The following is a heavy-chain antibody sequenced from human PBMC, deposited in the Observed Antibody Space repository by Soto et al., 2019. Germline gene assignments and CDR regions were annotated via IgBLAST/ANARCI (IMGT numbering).Heavy chain of an antibody. CDR2: ILDDGSDK. J-gene: IGHJ4*02. V-gene: IGHV3-30*04. CDR3: AKAGGGFGDFVHH. CDR1: VFTFSSYA. Sequence: PGGALRLACAASVFTFSSYAMDWVRQAPGKGLEWVTGILDDGSDKYYADSVKGRFTISRENSKNTLYLQMNSLRTEDSAVYYCAKAGGGFGDFVHHWGQGTTVTVSS. D-gene: IGHD3-10*01.